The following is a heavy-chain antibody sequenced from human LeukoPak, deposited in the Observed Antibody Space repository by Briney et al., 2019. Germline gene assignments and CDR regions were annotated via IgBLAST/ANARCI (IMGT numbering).Heavy chain of an antibody. D-gene: IGHD3-3*01. CDR1: GGSFSGYY. J-gene: IGHJ3*02. CDR2: INHSGST. V-gene: IGHV4-34*01. Sequence: SETLSLTCAVYGGSFSGYYWSWIRQPPGKGLEWIGEINHSGSTNYNPSLKSRVTISVDTSKNQFSLKLSSVTAADTAVYYCASGYDLEYTSDAFDIWGQGTMVTVSS. CDR3: ASGYDLEYTSDAFDI.